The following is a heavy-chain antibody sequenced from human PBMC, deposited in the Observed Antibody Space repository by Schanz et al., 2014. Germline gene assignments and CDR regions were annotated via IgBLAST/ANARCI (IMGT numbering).Heavy chain of an antibody. V-gene: IGHV3-23*01. Sequence: DVHLLESGGGLVKPGGFLRLSCAASGFTFSTSAMSWVRQVPGKGLEWVSAILGLASTTYYADSVKGRFTISRDNSKTLLYLQMNSLRAEDTAVYYCTRDVRLDRRGNWFDPWGQGTLVTVSS. CDR1: GFTFSTSA. CDR2: ILGLASTT. D-gene: IGHD1-1*01. J-gene: IGHJ5*02. CDR3: TRDVRLDRRGNWFDP.